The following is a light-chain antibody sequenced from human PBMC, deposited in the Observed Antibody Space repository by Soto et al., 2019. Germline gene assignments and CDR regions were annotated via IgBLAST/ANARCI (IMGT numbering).Light chain of an antibody. CDR1: QTVYSSL. CDR2: GAS. CDR3: QQYGSAPIT. Sequence: ETVVTQSPGTLSLSQGEGATLSCRATQTVYSSLLAWYQQKPGKAPRLLIYGASRRATGIPDRFSGSGSGTDFTLSISRLQVEDFAVYHCQQYGSAPITFGQGTRLEI. V-gene: IGKV3-20*01. J-gene: IGKJ5*01.